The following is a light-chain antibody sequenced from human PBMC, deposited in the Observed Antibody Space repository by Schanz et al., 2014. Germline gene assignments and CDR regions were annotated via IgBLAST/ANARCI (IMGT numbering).Light chain of an antibody. CDR2: EVS. J-gene: IGLJ2*01. CDR3: SSYGGSNFVV. CDR1: SSDVGDYNY. V-gene: IGLV2-8*01. Sequence: QSALTQPPSASGSLGQSVTISCTGTSSDVGDYNYVSWYQQHPGKAPKLMIYEVSKRPSGVPDRFSGSKSGNTASLTVSGLQAEDEADYYCSSYGGSNFVVFGGGTKLTVL.